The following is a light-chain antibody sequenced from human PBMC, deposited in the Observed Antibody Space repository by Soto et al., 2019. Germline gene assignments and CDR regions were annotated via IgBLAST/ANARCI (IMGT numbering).Light chain of an antibody. J-gene: IGKJ2*02. CDR2: AAS. Sequence: AIRMTQSPSSLSASTGDRVTITCLASQGISSDLAWYQQKPGKAPKLLIYAASTLQSGVPSRFSGSGSGTDFTLTISSLQSEDCATDYGQQYYSYPWTFGQWTKLESK. V-gene: IGKV1-8*01. CDR1: QGISSD. CDR3: QQYYSYPWT.